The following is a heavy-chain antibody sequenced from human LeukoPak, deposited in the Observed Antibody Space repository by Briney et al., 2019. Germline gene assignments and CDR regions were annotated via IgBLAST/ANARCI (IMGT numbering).Heavy chain of an antibody. V-gene: IGHV3-23*01. CDR1: GFSFSSSA. Sequence: TGGSLRLSCAASGFSFSSSAMTWVRQAPGKGLEWVSGISGSGGSTYDADSVKGRLTISRDNSKNTLDLQMNSLRVEDTAVYYCAKRSYYDSSGYYFFDYWGQGTLVTVSS. CDR2: ISGSGGST. J-gene: IGHJ4*02. D-gene: IGHD3-22*01. CDR3: AKRSYYDSSGYYFFDY.